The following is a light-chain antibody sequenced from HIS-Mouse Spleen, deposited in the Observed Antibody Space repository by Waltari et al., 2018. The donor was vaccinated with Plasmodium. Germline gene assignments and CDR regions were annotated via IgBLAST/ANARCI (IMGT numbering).Light chain of an antibody. Sequence: DVVMTQSPLSLPVTLGQPASISCRSSQSLVHSDGNTYLNWLEQRPGQSPRRLIYKVANRDAGVPDRFSGSGSGTDFTLKISRVEAEDVGVYYGMQALQTPRYTFGQGTKLEIK. CDR1: QSLVHSDGNTY. J-gene: IGKJ2*01. CDR3: MQALQTPRYT. CDR2: KVA. V-gene: IGKV2-30*02.